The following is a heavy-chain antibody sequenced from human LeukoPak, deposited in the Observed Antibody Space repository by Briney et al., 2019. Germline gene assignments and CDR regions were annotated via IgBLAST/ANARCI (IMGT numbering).Heavy chain of an antibody. CDR1: GFTFSSYE. CDR3: ARDGRSGNFDK. J-gene: IGHJ4*02. CDR2: IRSDGSIT. D-gene: IGHD1-26*01. Sequence: PGGSLRLSCAASGFTFSSYEMNWVRQAPGKGLAWISVIRSDGSITTYADSVKGRFTIPRDTAKNTLYLQMNSLRAEDTAVYHCARDGRSGNFDKWGQGTLVSVSS. V-gene: IGHV3-74*01.